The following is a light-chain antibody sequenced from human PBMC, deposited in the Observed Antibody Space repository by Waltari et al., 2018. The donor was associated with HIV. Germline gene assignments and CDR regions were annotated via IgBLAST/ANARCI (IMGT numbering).Light chain of an antibody. Sequence: AGERATLSCRASQTVSSRFLGWYQQKSGQAPRLLIYGASSRATGIPDRFSGSGSGTDFTLTISRLEPEDFAVYYCQEYGTSPLTFGGGTKVETK. CDR3: QEYGTSPLT. V-gene: IGKV3-20*01. CDR1: QTVSSRF. J-gene: IGKJ4*02. CDR2: GAS.